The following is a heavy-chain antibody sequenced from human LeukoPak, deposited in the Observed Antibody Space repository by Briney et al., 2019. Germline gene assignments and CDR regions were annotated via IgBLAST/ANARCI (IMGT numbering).Heavy chain of an antibody. CDR1: GFSFSDYY. Sequence: SGGSLRLSCAASGFSFSDYYMSWIRQAPGKGLEWVSYISSSGSTIYYADSVKGPFPISRDNAKNSLYLQMNSLRAEDTAVYYCARGDDTAMVDIWGQGTMVTVSS. D-gene: IGHD5-18*01. J-gene: IGHJ3*02. CDR3: ARGDDTAMVDI. V-gene: IGHV3-11*01. CDR2: ISSSGSTI.